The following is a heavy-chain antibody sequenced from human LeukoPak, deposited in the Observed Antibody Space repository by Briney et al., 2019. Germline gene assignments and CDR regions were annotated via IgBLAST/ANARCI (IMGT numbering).Heavy chain of an antibody. CDR3: ARCSSSSSYYYYYGMDV. D-gene: IGHD6-13*01. V-gene: IGHV1-46*01. Sequence: ASVKVSCKASGYTFTSYYMHWVRQAPGQGLEWMGIINPSGGSTSYAQKFQGRVTMTRDTSTSTVYMELSSLRSEDTAVYYCARCSSSSSYYYYYGMDVWGQGTTVTVSS. J-gene: IGHJ6*02. CDR1: GYTFTSYY. CDR2: INPSGGST.